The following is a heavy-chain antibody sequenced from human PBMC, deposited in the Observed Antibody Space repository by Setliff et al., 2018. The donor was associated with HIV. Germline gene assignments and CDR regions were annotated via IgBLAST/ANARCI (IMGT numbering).Heavy chain of an antibody. CDR3: ARRGDFFYYAMDV. CDR1: GGSISSGGYS. V-gene: IGHV4-30-2*01. CDR2: IYHSGST. J-gene: IGHJ6*02. Sequence: LSLTCAVSGGSISSGGYSWSWIRQPPGKGLEWIGYIYHSGSTYYNPSLKSRVTISVDRSKNQFSLKLGSVTAADTAVYYCARRGDFFYYAMDVWGQGTTVTVSS.